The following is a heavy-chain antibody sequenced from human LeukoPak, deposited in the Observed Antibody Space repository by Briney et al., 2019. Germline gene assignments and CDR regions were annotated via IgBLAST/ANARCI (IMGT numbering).Heavy chain of an antibody. D-gene: IGHD6-19*01. J-gene: IGHJ4*02. CDR2: IGGSGDKA. V-gene: IGHV3-23*01. CDR1: GFTFNRNA. CDR3: VRRGDASSGWGDHDF. Sequence: SGGSLRLSCAASGFTFNRNAISWVRQAPGKGLEWLSTIGGSGDKAFYADSVKGRFTISRDNSKNMVHLQMNSLTGEDTALYYCVRRGDASSGWGDHDFWGQGALVTVSS.